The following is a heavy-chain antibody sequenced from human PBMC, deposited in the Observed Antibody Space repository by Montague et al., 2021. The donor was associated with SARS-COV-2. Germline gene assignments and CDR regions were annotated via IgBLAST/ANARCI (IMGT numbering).Heavy chain of an antibody. CDR2: IYYSGTT. Sequence: SETLSLTCSVSSGSIISSGYYWGWIRQPPGKELEWIGNIYYSGTTYYNPSLQSRGTISVDTSKNHFSLRLSSVTAADTAVYLCARGMIRVVTTPFDYWGQGSQVTVSS. V-gene: IGHV4-39*02. CDR1: SGSIISSGYY. D-gene: IGHD3-10*01. CDR3: ARGMIRVVTTPFDY. J-gene: IGHJ4*02.